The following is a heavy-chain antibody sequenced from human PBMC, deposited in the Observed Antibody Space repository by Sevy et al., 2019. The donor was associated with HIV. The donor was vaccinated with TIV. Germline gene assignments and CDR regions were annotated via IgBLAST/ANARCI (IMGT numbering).Heavy chain of an antibody. CDR3: ASDGRNYRFMDV. CDR1: GFIFSDHH. J-gene: IGHJ6*02. D-gene: IGHD3-10*01. CDR2: SKDKPDRYTT. Sequence: GGSLRLSCAASGFIFSDHHMDWVRQAPGKGLEWVGRSKDKPDRYTTQYAASVKGRFTISRDVTKNLLFLEMNSLKTEETAVYYCASDGRNYRFMDVWGQGTTVTVSS. V-gene: IGHV3-72*01.